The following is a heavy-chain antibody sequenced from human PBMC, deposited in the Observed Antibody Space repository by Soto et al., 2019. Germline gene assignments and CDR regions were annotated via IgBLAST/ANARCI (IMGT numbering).Heavy chain of an antibody. J-gene: IGHJ6*02. D-gene: IGHD2-2*01. V-gene: IGHV1-69*13. CDR3: ARDLSGIVVVPAATYYYYGMDV. CDR2: IIPIFGTA. Sequence: SVKVSCRASGGTFSSYAISWVRQAPGQGLEWMGGIIPIFGTANYAQKFQGRVTITADESTSTAYMELSSLRSEDTAVYYCARDLSGIVVVPAATYYYYGMDVWGQGTTVTVSS. CDR1: GGTFSSYA.